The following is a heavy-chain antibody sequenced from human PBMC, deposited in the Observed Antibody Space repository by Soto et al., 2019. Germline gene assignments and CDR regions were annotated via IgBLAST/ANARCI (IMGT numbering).Heavy chain of an antibody. CDR3: ARDRYYDILTGSD. D-gene: IGHD3-9*01. J-gene: IGHJ4*02. Sequence: QVQLVQSGAEVKKPGSSVKVSCKASGGTFSSYTISWVRQAPGQGLEWMGRIIPILGIANYAQKFQGRVTITADKSTSTAYMELSSLRSEDTAVYYCARDRYYDILTGSDWGQGTLVTVSS. CDR1: GGTFSSYT. V-gene: IGHV1-69*08. CDR2: IIPILGIA.